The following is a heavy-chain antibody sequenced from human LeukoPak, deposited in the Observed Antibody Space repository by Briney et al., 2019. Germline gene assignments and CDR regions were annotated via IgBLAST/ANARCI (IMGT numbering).Heavy chain of an antibody. Sequence: SETLSLTCAVYGGSFSGYYWGWIRQPPGKGLEWIGEINHSGSTNYNPSLKSRVTISVDTSKNQFSLKLSSVTAADTAVYYRARIGYREYYDSSGYGAEGMDVWGQGTTVTVSS. CDR2: INHSGST. J-gene: IGHJ6*02. D-gene: IGHD3-22*01. CDR1: GGSFSGYY. V-gene: IGHV4-34*01. CDR3: ARIGYREYYDSSGYGAEGMDV.